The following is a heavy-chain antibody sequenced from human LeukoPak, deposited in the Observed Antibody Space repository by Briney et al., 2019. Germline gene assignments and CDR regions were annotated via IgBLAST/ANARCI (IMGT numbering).Heavy chain of an antibody. CDR1: GFTFSNYA. Sequence: AGGSLRLSCGASGFTFSNYAMSWVRQAPGKGLEWVSGINDNGSTRFYVASVKGRFTSSRDNPKNTLYLQMNGLRVEDTAVYYCAKDMQTWPRFPDYWGQGTLVTVSS. CDR3: AKDMQTWPRFPDY. CDR2: INDNGSTR. J-gene: IGHJ4*02. V-gene: IGHV3-23*01. D-gene: IGHD5-12*01.